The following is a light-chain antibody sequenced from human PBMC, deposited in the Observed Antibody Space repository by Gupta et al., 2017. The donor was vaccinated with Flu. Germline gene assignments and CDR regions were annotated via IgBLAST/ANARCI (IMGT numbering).Light chain of an antibody. V-gene: IGLV3-1*01. CDR1: KLGDKY. Sequence: SSVLTQPPSVSVFPGQTATITCSGNKLGDKYASWYQQKAGQPPILILYHDAKRPSGIPERFSGSNSGNTATLTVSETQVVDEAEYYCHSWDSGVVVFGGGTKLTVL. CDR2: HDA. CDR3: HSWDSGVVV. J-gene: IGLJ2*01.